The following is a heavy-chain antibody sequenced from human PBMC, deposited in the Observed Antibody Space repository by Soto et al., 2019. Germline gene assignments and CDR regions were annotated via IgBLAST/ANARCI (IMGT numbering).Heavy chain of an antibody. J-gene: IGHJ4*02. CDR3: ARSRYTSGWWTPPFDY. Sequence: SETLSLTCTVSGGSIRSYYWSWIRQSPGKGLEWIAYLYYGGSTNYNPSLKSRVTISVDTSKNQFSLKLTSVTAADTAVYYCARSRYTSGWWTPPFDYWGQGTLVTVSS. D-gene: IGHD6-19*01. V-gene: IGHV4-59*01. CDR2: LYYGGST. CDR1: GGSIRSYY.